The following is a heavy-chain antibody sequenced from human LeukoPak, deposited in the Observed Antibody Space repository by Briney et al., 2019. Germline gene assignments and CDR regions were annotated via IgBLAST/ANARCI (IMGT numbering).Heavy chain of an antibody. CDR1: GYSFTSYW. Sequence: GESLKISCKGSGYSFTSYWIGWVRQMPGKGLEWMGIIYPGDSDTRYSPSFQGQVTISADKSISTAYLQWSSLKASDTAMYYCARSVGTYDFWSGYYTGISSDYYYGMDVWGQGTTVTVSS. CDR3: ARSVGTYDFWSGYYTGISSDYYYGMDV. CDR2: IYPGDSDT. J-gene: IGHJ6*02. V-gene: IGHV5-51*01. D-gene: IGHD3-3*01.